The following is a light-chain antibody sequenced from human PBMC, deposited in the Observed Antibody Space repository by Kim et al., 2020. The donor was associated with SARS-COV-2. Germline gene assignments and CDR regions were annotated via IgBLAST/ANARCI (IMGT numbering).Light chain of an antibody. CDR3: QQRSNWPLT. CDR1: QSVSSY. CDR2: DAS. Sequence: EIVLSQSPATLSLSPGEGATLSCTASQSVSSYLAWYQQKPGQAPRLLIYDASNRATGIPARFSGSGSGTDFTLSISSLEPEDFAVYYWQQRSNWPLTFGGGTKVDIK. J-gene: IGKJ4*01. V-gene: IGKV3-11*01.